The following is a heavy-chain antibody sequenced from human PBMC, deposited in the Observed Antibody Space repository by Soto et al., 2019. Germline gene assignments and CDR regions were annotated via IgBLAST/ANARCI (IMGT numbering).Heavy chain of an antibody. Sequence: EVQLVETGGGLIQPGGSLRLSCAASGFTVSSNYMSWVRQAPGKGLEWVSVIYSGGSTYYADSVKGRFTISRDNSKNTLYLQMNSLRAEDTAVYYCARDGAVAGRGGALDIWGQGTMVTVSS. CDR3: ARDGAVAGRGGALDI. J-gene: IGHJ3*02. CDR1: GFTVSSNY. D-gene: IGHD6-19*01. CDR2: IYSGGST. V-gene: IGHV3-53*05.